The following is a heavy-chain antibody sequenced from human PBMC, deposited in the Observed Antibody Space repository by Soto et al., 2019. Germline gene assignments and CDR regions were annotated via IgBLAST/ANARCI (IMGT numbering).Heavy chain of an antibody. CDR3: ARHGHSSSWYDPYYYYDGMDV. J-gene: IGHJ6*02. V-gene: IGHV5-10-1*01. CDR1: GYSFTSYW. Sequence: GESLKISCKGSGYSFTSYWISWVRQMPGKVLEWMGRIDPSDSYTNYSPSFQGHVTISADKSISTAYLQWSSLKASDTAMYYCARHGHSSSWYDPYYYYDGMDVWGQGXTVNVYS. D-gene: IGHD6-13*01. CDR2: IDPSDSYT.